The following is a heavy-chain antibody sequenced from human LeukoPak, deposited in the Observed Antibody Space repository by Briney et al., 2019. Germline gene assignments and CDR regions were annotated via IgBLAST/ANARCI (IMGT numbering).Heavy chain of an antibody. V-gene: IGHV3-20*04. D-gene: IGHD4-17*01. CDR2: INWNGGRT. Sequence: GGSLRLSCAASGFTFSSYAMSWVRQAPGKGLEWVSGINWNGGRTGYADSVKGRFTISRDNAKNSLYLQMNSLRAEDTALYFCAKGGGGTYGDYFDNWGQGTLVTVSS. CDR1: GFTFSSYA. CDR3: AKGGGGTYGDYFDN. J-gene: IGHJ4*02.